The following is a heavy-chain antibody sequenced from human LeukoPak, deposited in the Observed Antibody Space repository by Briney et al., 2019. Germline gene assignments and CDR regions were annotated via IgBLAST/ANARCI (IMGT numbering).Heavy chain of an antibody. Sequence: SQTLSLTCAISGDSVSGSSVAWNWIRQSPSRVLEWLGRTYYRSKWLVDYAESLKGRITINADTSKNQLALQLHSVSPEDTAIYYCTRFYDTNSFDYWGQGTLVTVSS. V-gene: IGHV6-1*01. CDR2: TYYRSKWLV. J-gene: IGHJ4*02. D-gene: IGHD3-16*01. CDR1: GDSVSGSSVA. CDR3: TRFYDTNSFDY.